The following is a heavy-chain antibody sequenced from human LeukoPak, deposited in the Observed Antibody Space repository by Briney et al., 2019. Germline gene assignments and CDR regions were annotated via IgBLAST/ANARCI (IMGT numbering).Heavy chain of an antibody. Sequence: AASVKVSCKASGYTFTTYDINWVRQATGQGREWMGWMNPNSGNTGYAQKFQGRVTMTRNTSISTAYMELSSLRSEDTAVYYCARGRGSGHKENWFDPWGQGALVTVSS. CDR3: ARGRGSGHKENWFDP. CDR2: MNPNSGNT. CDR1: GYTFTTYD. V-gene: IGHV1-8*01. J-gene: IGHJ5*02. D-gene: IGHD6-19*01.